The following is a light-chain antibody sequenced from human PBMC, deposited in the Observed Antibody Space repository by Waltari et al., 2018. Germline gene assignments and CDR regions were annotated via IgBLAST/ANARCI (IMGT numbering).Light chain of an antibody. CDR2: DVS. V-gene: IGLV2-11*01. J-gene: IGLJ3*02. CDR3: CSYTGSYEV. Sequence: QSALTQPRSVSGSPGQSVTISCTGTSSDVGGYNYVSWYQQHPCKDPRHMIYDVSKRPSGLPDRFSGSKSGITTSLNISGLQADDEADYYCCSYTGSYEVFGGGTKLTVL. CDR1: SSDVGGYNY.